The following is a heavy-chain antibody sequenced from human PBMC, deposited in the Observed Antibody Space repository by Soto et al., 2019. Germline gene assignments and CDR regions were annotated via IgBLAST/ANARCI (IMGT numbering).Heavy chain of an antibody. CDR1: GGTFSYYY. CDR2: ISHRGNT. V-gene: IGHV4-34*01. J-gene: IGHJ4*02. CDR3: ARGEWGRIFGVVSYDS. D-gene: IGHD3-3*01. Sequence: PSETLSLTCAVDGGTFSYYYWTWIRQPPGRGLEWIGEISHRGNTNYNPSLKSRVTLSVDTSKNQFSLKLSSVTAADTAVYYCARGEWGRIFGVVSYDSWGLGTLVNVSS.